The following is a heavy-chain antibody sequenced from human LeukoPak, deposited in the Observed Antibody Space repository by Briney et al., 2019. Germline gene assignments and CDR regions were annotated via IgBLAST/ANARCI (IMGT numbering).Heavy chain of an antibody. CDR3: ARDSQLLPFDY. V-gene: IGHV1-69*04. Sequence: ASVKVSCKASGGTFSSYAISWVRQAPGQGLEWMGRIIPILGIANYAQKFQGRVTITADKSTSTAYMELSSLRSEDTAVYYCARDSQLLPFDYWGQGTLVTVSS. CDR2: IIPILGIA. J-gene: IGHJ4*02. CDR1: GGTFSSYA. D-gene: IGHD2-15*01.